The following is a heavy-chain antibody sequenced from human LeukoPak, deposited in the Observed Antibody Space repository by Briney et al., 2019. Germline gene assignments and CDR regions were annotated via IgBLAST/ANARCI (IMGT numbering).Heavy chain of an antibody. CDR1: GFTFSSYW. D-gene: IGHD3-22*01. CDR3: ARDASAPGSINYYDSSGYYLSY. CDR2: IKQDGSEK. V-gene: IGHV3-7*01. J-gene: IGHJ4*02. Sequence: GGSLRLSCAASGFTFSSYWMSWVRQAPGKGLEWVANIKQDGSEKYYVDSAKGRFTISRDNAKNSLYLQMNSLRAEDTAVYYCARDASAPGSINYYDSSGYYLSYWGQGTLVTVSS.